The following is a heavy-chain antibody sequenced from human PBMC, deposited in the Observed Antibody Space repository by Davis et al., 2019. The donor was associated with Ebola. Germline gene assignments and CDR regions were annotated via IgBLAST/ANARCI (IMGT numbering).Heavy chain of an antibody. CDR2: ISYDGSRK. V-gene: IGHV3-30-3*01. Sequence: PGGSLRLSCAASGFTFSNHALHWVRQAPGKGLEWVAVISYDGSRKYYADSVKGRFTTSRDNSIYTLYLQMNSLRTEDTAVYYCARVSGYCSSTSCPGGAFDIWGQGTMVTVSS. CDR1: GFTFSNHA. D-gene: IGHD2-2*01. CDR3: ARVSGYCSSTSCPGGAFDI. J-gene: IGHJ3*02.